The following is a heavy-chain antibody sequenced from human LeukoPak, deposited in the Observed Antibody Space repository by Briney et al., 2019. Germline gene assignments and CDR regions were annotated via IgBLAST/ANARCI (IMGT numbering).Heavy chain of an antibody. D-gene: IGHD3-22*01. J-gene: IGHJ4*02. CDR1: GYTFTGYY. CDR2: INPNSGGR. Sequence: GASVKVSCKPSGYTFTGYYIRWVRQAPGQGLEWMGWINPNSGGRNYAQKFQDRVTMTRDTSISTVYMELSRLKSDDTAVYYCARGPYDSSGYSDYWGQGTLVTVSS. CDR3: ARGPYDSSGYSDY. V-gene: IGHV1-2*02.